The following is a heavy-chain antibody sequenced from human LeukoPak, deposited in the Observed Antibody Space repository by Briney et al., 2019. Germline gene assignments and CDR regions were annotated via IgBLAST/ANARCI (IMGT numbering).Heavy chain of an antibody. V-gene: IGHV1-2*02. CDR2: INPNSGGT. CDR1: GYTFTGYY. CDR3: ARVDVGYSNSFDI. J-gene: IGHJ3*02. Sequence: ASVKVSRKASGYTFTGYYMHWVRQAPGQGLEWMGWINPNSGGTNYAQKFQGRVTMTRDTSISTAYMELSRLRSDDTAVYYCARVDVGYSNSFDIWGQGTMVTVSS. D-gene: IGHD6-13*01.